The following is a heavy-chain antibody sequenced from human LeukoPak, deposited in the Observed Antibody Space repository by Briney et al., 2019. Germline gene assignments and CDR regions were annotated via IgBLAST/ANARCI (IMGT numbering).Heavy chain of an antibody. CDR2: ISSSGSTI. CDR3: AREYSSSWY. Sequence: GGSLRLSCAASGFTFSSYEMNWVRQAPGKGLEWVSYISSSGSTIYYADSVKGRFTISRDNAKNPLYLQMNSLRAEDTAVYYCAREYSSSWYWGQGTLVTVSS. CDR1: GFTFSSYE. V-gene: IGHV3-48*03. D-gene: IGHD6-13*01. J-gene: IGHJ4*02.